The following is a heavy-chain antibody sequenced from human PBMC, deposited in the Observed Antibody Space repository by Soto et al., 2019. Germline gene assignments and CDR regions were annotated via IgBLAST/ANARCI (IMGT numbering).Heavy chain of an antibody. CDR2: MNPTSGNT. CDR1: GYTFTSYD. CDR3: ARVVSRRWDTFNY. V-gene: IGHV1-8*01. J-gene: IGHJ4*02. D-gene: IGHD3-16*01. Sequence: AASVKVSCKASGYTFTSYDINWVRQATGQGLEWMGWMNPTSGNTGYAQKFQGRVTMTRDTSMTTAYMELSSLRSEDTAVYYCARVVSRRWDTFNYWGQGTLVTVSS.